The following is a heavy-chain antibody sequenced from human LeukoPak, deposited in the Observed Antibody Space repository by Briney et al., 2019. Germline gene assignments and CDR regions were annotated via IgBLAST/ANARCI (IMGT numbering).Heavy chain of an antibody. CDR1: GGSFSGYY. V-gene: IGHV4-34*11. CDR2: ISYSGGT. D-gene: IGHD2-8*02. J-gene: IGHJ5*02. Sequence: SETLSLTCAVYGGSFSGYYWSWIRQPPGKGLEWVGHISYSGGTKYNPSLQSRVTISIDTSKNQFSLNLSSVTAADTAVYYCARRVIMSATGVPDTWLDPWGQGILVTVSS. CDR3: ARRVIMSATGVPDTWLDP.